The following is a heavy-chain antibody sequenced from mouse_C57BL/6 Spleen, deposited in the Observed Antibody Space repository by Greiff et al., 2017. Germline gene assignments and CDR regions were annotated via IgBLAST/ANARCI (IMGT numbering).Heavy chain of an antibody. CDR2: ISSGSSTI. D-gene: IGHD1-1*01. J-gene: IGHJ2*01. V-gene: IGHV5-17*01. CDR3: ATITTVVAPFDY. CDR1: GFTFSDYG. Sequence: EVKVVESGGGLVKPGGSLKLSCAASGFTFSDYGMHWVRQAPEKGLEWVAYISSGSSTIYYADTVKGRFTISRDNAKNTLFLQMTSLRSEDTAMYYCATITTVVAPFDYWGQGTTLTVSS.